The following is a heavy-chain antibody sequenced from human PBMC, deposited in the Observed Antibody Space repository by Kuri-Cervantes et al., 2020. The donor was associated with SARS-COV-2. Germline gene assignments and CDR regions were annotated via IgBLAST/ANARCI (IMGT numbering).Heavy chain of an antibody. Sequence: ASVKVSCKASGYTFTGYYMHWVRQAPGQGLEWMGRINPNSGGTNYAQKFQGRVTMTRDTSISTAYMELSRLRSDDTAGYYCAQLQFGDYYDSSGYPDAFDIWGQGTMVTVSS. CDR3: AQLQFGDYYDSSGYPDAFDI. V-gene: IGHV1-2*06. D-gene: IGHD3-22*01. J-gene: IGHJ3*02. CDR1: GYTFTGYY. CDR2: INPNSGGT.